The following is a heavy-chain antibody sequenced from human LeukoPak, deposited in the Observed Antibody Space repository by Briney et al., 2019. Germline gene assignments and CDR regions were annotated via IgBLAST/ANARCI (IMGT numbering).Heavy chain of an antibody. J-gene: IGHJ4*02. CDR1: GFTFSSYW. CDR2: VNTDGRTT. D-gene: IGHD3-16*01. Sequence: PGGSLRLSCAASGFTFSSYWMHWVRQAPGKGLVWVSRVNTDGRTTNYADSVKGRFTISRDNAKNSLYLQMNSLRAEDTAVYYCAGGKNGIDYWGQGTLVTVSS. CDR3: AGGKNGIDY. V-gene: IGHV3-74*01.